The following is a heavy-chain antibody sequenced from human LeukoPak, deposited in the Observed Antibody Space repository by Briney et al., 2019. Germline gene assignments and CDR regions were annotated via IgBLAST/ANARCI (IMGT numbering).Heavy chain of an antibody. CDR2: ISGSGGST. J-gene: IGHJ4*02. D-gene: IGHD4-17*01. CDR3: ARDRYGDYSFDY. Sequence: GGSLRLSCAASGFTFSSYWMSWVRQAPGKGLEWVSVISGSGGSTHYANSVRGRFTISRDNSKNTLYLQMDSLRADDTAVYYCARDRYGDYSFDYWGQGTLVTVSS. V-gene: IGHV3-23*01. CDR1: GFTFSSYW.